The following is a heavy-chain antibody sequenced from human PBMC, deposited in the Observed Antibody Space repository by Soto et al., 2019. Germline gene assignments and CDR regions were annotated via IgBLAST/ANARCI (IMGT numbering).Heavy chain of an antibody. J-gene: IGHJ6*02. D-gene: IGHD6-19*01. V-gene: IGHV3-33*01. Sequence: PGGSLRLSCAASGFTFSSYGMHWVRQAPGKGLEWVAVIWYDESNKYYADSVKGRFTISRDNSKNTLYLQMNSLRAEDTAVYYCARFNRQWLARGDYYYYYGMDVGGQGTTVTV. CDR3: ARFNRQWLARGDYYYYYGMDV. CDR2: IWYDESNK. CDR1: GFTFSSYG.